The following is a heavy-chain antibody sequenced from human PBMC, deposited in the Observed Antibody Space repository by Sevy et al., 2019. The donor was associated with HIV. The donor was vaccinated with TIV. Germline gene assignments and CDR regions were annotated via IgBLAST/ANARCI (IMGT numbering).Heavy chain of an antibody. V-gene: IGHV3-30*04. CDR1: GFTFSIYA. CDR3: ARDLPSSVINPFYYYGLDV. CDR2: ISYDGGVK. Sequence: GGSLRLSCAASGFTFSIYAMHWVRQAPEKGMEWVAVISYDGGVKYFADSVKGRVTISRDNSKNMLFLQMDSVRPEDTAVYYCARDLPSSVINPFYYYGLDVWGQGTTVTVSS. J-gene: IGHJ6*02. D-gene: IGHD3-22*01.